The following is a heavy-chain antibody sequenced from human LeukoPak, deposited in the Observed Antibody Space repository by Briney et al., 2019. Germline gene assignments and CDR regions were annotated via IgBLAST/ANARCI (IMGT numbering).Heavy chain of an antibody. V-gene: IGHV3-13*01. CDR1: GFTFNSYA. J-gene: IGHJ4*02. D-gene: IGHD3-3*01. CDR3: ARVVKSGPSHYFDY. Sequence: GGSLRLSCAASGFTFNSYAMSWVRQGTGKGLEWVSAIGTAGDTYYLGSVKGRFTISRENAKNFLYLQMNSLRAGDTAVYYCARVVKSGPSHYFDYWGQGTLVTVSS. CDR2: IGTAGDT.